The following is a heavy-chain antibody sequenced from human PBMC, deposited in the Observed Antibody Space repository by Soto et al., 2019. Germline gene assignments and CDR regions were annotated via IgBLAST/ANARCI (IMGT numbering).Heavy chain of an antibody. V-gene: IGHV1-18*01. CDR3: AKPSHEMLTGYSPFDH. CDR1: GYTFNTYG. CDR2: ISTFNGET. J-gene: IGHJ4*02. D-gene: IGHD3-9*01. Sequence: ASVKVSCKASGYTFNTYGISWVRQAPGQGLEWMGWISTFNGETRYAQKFQARVTVTTDTSTTTGYMELRSLRSADDSALYYCAKPSHEMLTGYSPFDHWGQGTLVTVSS.